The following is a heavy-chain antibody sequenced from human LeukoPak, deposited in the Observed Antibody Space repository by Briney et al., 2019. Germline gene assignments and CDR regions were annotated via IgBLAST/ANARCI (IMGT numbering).Heavy chain of an antibody. J-gene: IGHJ4*02. CDR2: INPSGGST. CDR3: ARGPWGYSYGSHDPYYFDY. V-gene: IGHV1-46*01. D-gene: IGHD5-18*01. Sequence: ASVKVSCKASGYTFTSYYTHWVRQAPGQGLEWMGIINPSGGSTSYAQKFQGRVTMTRDTSTSTVYMELSSLRSEDTAVYYCARGPWGYSYGSHDPYYFDYWGQGTLVTVSS. CDR1: GYTFTSYY.